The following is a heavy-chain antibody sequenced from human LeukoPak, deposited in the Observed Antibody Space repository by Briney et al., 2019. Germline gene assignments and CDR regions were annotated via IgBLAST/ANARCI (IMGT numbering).Heavy chain of an antibody. V-gene: IGHV4-59*08. CDR1: GDTFKTYY. CDR3: ARSIGGSGSYPFDP. J-gene: IGHJ5*02. CDR2: VYSSGST. D-gene: IGHD3-10*01. Sequence: SETLSLNCTISGDTFKTYYWSWIRQPPGKGLEWIGYVYSSGSTKYDSYNPSLKSRATISVDTSKNQIFLNVRSVTAADTAVYYCARSIGGSGSYPFDPWGQGTLVTVSS.